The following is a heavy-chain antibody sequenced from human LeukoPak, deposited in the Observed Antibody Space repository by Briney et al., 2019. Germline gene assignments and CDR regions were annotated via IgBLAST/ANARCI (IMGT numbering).Heavy chain of an antibody. CDR3: ARYYDRSGYWSTPHFDY. D-gene: IGHD3-22*01. CDR2: IQYSGST. V-gene: IGHV4-61*01. Sequence: SETLSLTCTVSGDSVSGISFYWSWIRQPPGKGLQYIGYIQYSGSTNYNPSLKSRVTISVDASKNQFSLKLSSVTAADTAVYYCARYYDRSGYWSTPHFDYWGQGTLVTVSS. J-gene: IGHJ4*02. CDR1: GDSVSGISFY.